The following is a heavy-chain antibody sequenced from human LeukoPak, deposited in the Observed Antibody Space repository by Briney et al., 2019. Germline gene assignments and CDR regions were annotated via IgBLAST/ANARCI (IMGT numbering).Heavy chain of an antibody. D-gene: IGHD3-9*01. V-gene: IGHV4-39*01. Sequence: PSETLSLTCTVSGGSISSSSHYWGWIRQPPGKGLEWIGSIYYSGSTYYNPSLKSRVTISVDTSKNQFSLKLSSVTAADTAVYYCATLLRYFDRSDYWGQGTLVTVSS. J-gene: IGHJ4*02. CDR1: GGSISSSSHY. CDR2: IYYSGST. CDR3: ATLLRYFDRSDY.